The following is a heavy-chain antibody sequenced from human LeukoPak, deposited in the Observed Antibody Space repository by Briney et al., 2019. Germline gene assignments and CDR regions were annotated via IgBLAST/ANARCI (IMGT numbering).Heavy chain of an antibody. CDR2: MNPNSGNT. V-gene: IGHV1-8*01. CDR1: GYTFTSYD. D-gene: IGHD2-2*01. J-gene: IGHJ6*02. CDR3: ASGWVLAAIYYYGMDV. Sequence: ASVKVSCKASGYTFTSYDINWVRQATGQGLEWMGWMNPNSGNTGYAQKFQGRVTMTRNTSISTAYMELSSLRSEDTAVYYCASGWVLAAIYYYGMDVWGQGTTVTVSS.